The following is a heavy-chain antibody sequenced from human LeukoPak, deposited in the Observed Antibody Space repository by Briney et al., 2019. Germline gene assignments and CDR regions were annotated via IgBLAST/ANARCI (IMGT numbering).Heavy chain of an antibody. V-gene: IGHV3-33*01. Sequence: GRSLRLSCAASGFTFSSYGIHWVRQAPGKGLEWVAVIWYDGINKYYADSVKGRFTISRDNSKSTVYLQMKSLRVQDTAVYYCARDQGGAYYDILRQGMDVWGKGTTVSVSS. D-gene: IGHD3-9*01. CDR1: GFTFSSYG. CDR3: ARDQGGAYYDILRQGMDV. CDR2: IWYDGINK. J-gene: IGHJ6*04.